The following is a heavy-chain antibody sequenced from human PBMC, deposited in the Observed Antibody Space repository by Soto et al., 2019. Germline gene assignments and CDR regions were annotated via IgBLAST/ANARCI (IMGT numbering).Heavy chain of an antibody. J-gene: IGHJ6*02. CDR3: ARQGYYDFWSGYYSYYYYGMDV. D-gene: IGHD3-3*01. V-gene: IGHV1-18*01. CDR2: ISAYNGNT. CDR1: GYTFTSYG. Sequence: ASVKVSCKASGYTFTSYGISWVRQAPGQGLEWMGWISAYNGNTNYAQKLQGRVTMTTDTSTSTAYMELRSLRSDDTAVYYCARQGYYDFWSGYYSYYYYGMDVWGQGTTVTVS.